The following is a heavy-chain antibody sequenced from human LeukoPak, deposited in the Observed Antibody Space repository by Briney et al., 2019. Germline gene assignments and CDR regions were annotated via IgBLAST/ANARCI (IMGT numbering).Heavy chain of an antibody. V-gene: IGHV3-33*01. J-gene: IGHJ4*02. CDR3: ARDSLRRDILTGYPDY. CDR1: GFTFSSYG. Sequence: GGSLRLSCAASGFTFSSYGMHWLRQAPGKGREWVAVIWYDGSNKYYADSVKGRFTISRDNSKNTLYLQMNSLRAEDTAVYYCARDSLRRDILTGYPDYWGQGTLVTVSS. D-gene: IGHD3-9*01. CDR2: IWYDGSNK.